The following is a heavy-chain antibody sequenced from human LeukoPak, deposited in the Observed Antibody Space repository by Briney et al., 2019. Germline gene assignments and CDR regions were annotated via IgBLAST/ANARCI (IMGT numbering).Heavy chain of an antibody. J-gene: IGHJ6*03. D-gene: IGHD6-13*01. Sequence: ASVKVSCKASRYTFTGYYMHWVRQPPGQGLEWMGWINPNSGSTNYAQKFQGRVTMTRDTSISTAYMELSRLRSDDTAVYYCARDEGYSSSWYESYYYYMDVWGKGTTVTVSS. CDR2: INPNSGST. V-gene: IGHV1-2*02. CDR3: ARDEGYSSSWYESYYYYMDV. CDR1: RYTFTGYY.